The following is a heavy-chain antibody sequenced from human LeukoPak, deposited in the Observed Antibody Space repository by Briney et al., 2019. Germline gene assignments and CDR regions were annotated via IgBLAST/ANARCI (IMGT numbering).Heavy chain of an antibody. CDR1: GFTFSGSA. V-gene: IGHV3-73*01. CDR2: IRSKANGYAK. J-gene: IGHJ3*02. D-gene: IGHD3-22*01. CDR3: TRHGPDHYYDSSGYYYAGPDI. Sequence: GGSLRLSCAASGFTFSGSAMHWVRQASGKGLEWVGRIRSKANGYAKAYAASVKGRFTISRDDSKNTAYLQMNSLKTEDTAVYYCTRHGPDHYYDSSGYYYAGPDIWGQGTMVTVSS.